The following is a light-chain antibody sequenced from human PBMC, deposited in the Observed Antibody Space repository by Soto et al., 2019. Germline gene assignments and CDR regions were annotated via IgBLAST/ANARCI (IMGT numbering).Light chain of an antibody. CDR1: SSDVGAYNY. Sequence: QAVVTQPPSASGSPGQSVTISCTGTSSDVGAYNYVSWYQQHAGKAPKLVIYEVTKRPSGVPDRFSGSKSANTASLTVSGLQAEDEADYYCSSFASSNTWAFGGGTKVTVL. V-gene: IGLV2-8*01. J-gene: IGLJ3*02. CDR2: EVT. CDR3: SSFASSNTWA.